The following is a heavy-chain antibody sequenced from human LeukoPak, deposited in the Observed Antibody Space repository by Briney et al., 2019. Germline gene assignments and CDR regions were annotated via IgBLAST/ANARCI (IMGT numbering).Heavy chain of an antibody. D-gene: IGHD1-26*01. CDR1: GGSFSGYY. CDR2: INHSGST. V-gene: IGHV4-34*01. CDR3: AQRNWELPDHDAFDI. Sequence: PSETLSLTCAVYGGSFSGYYWSWIRQPPGKGLEWIGEINHSGSTNYNPSLKSRVTISVDTSKNQFSLKLSSVTAADTAVYYCAQRNWELPDHDAFDIWGQGTMVTVSS. J-gene: IGHJ3*02.